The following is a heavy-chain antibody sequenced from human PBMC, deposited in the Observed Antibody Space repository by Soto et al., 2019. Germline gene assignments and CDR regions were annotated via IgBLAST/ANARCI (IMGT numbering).Heavy chain of an antibody. CDR3: ARWEVISRHLDY. D-gene: IGHD3-22*01. V-gene: IGHV3-48*02. J-gene: IGHJ4*02. Sequence: EVQLVESGGGLVQPGGSLRLACAASGFTFSSYSMNWVRQAPGKGLEWVSYISSSSITIYYADSVKGRFTISRDNAKNSLYLQMNSLRDEDTAVYYCARWEVISRHLDYWGQGTLVTVSS. CDR1: GFTFSSYS. CDR2: ISSSSITI.